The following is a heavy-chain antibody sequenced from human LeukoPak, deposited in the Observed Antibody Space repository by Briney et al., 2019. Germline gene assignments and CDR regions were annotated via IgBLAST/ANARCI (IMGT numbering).Heavy chain of an antibody. CDR3: VRHNYGYDY. CDR1: GFTFNTYW. Sequence: PGGPLRLSCAASGFTFNTYWMHWVRQAPGEGPVWVAHILNDGCSTSYADSVKGRFIISRDNAKNTLSLQMNSLRAEDTAVYYCVRHNYGYDYWGQGPPVTVSS. CDR2: ILNDGCST. D-gene: IGHD5-18*01. J-gene: IGHJ4*02. V-gene: IGHV3-74*01.